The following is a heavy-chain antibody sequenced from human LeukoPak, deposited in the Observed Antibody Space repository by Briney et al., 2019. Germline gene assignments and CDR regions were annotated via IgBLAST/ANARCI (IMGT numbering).Heavy chain of an antibody. D-gene: IGHD5-18*01. V-gene: IGHV4-31*03. CDR3: ARVMVSESYYFDY. Sequence: PSETLSLTCTVSGGSISSGGYYWSWLRQHPGKGLEWIGYIYYSGSTYYNPSLKSRVTISVDTSKNQFSLKLSSVTAADTAVYYCARVMVSESYYFDYWGQGTLVTVSS. CDR2: IYYSGST. J-gene: IGHJ4*02. CDR1: GGSISSGGYY.